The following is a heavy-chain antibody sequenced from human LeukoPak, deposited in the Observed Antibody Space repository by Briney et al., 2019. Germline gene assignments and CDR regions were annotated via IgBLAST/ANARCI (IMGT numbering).Heavy chain of an antibody. D-gene: IGHD5-18*01. CDR2: INSNTGDT. Sequence: ASVKVSCKASGYTFTDYYIHGVRQAPGQGPEWMGWINSNTGDTKYAQKFQDRVTLTQDTSISTAYMELSRLESDDTAVFYCARGRWLQLWGDYWGQRTPLTVSS. CDR1: GYTFTDYY. J-gene: IGHJ4*02. CDR3: ARGRWLQLWGDY. V-gene: IGHV1-2*02.